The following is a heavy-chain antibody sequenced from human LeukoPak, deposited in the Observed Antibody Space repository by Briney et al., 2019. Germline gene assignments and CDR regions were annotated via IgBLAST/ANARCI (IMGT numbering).Heavy chain of an antibody. J-gene: IGHJ6*03. V-gene: IGHV3-30*02. Sequence: GGSLRLSCAASGFTFSGYGMHWVRQAPGKGLEWVAFIRYGGSNEYYADSVKGRFTISRDKSKNTLSLQMNGLRVEDTAVYYCAKVMPPGRIRFYSYYMDVWGKGTTVTVS. CDR1: GFTFSGYG. D-gene: IGHD2-15*01. CDR2: IRYGGSNE. CDR3: AKVMPPGRIRFYSYYMDV.